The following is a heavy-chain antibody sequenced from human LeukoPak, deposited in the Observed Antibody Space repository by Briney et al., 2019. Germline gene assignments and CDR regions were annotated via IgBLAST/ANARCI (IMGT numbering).Heavy chain of an antibody. V-gene: IGHV4-34*01. CDR3: ARGPYYYGSGSYPFDY. J-gene: IGHJ4*02. D-gene: IGHD3-10*01. Sequence: SETLSLTCAVYGGSFSGYYWSWIRQPPGKGLEWIGEINHSGSTNYNPSLKSRVTISVDTSKNQFSLKLSSVTAAGTAVYYCARGPYYYGSGSYPFDYWGQGTLVTVSS. CDR1: GGSFSGYY. CDR2: INHSGST.